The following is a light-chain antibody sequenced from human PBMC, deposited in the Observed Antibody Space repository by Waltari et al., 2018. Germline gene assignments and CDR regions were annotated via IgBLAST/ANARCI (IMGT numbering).Light chain of an antibody. V-gene: IGKV3-11*01. J-gene: IGKJ5*01. CDR1: QSVGGN. CDR3: QQRRTWPSIT. CDR2: DAS. Sequence: EIVLTQSPATLSLSPGQRGTLSCRASQSVGGNLAWYQQKPGQAPRLLIYDASNRATGIPARFSGSGSGTHFTLTISSLEPEDFAVYYCQQRRTWPSITFGQGTRLDI.